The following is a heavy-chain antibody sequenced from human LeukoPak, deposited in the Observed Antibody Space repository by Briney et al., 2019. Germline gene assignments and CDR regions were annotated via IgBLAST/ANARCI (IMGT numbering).Heavy chain of an antibody. CDR2: IYHSGST. J-gene: IGHJ6*02. Sequence: QPSGTLSLTCAVSGGSISSSNWWSWVRQPPGKGLEWIGEIYHSGSTNYNPSLKSRVTISVDKSKNQFSLKLSSVTAADTAVYYCARDGPAYTSRWYGYYYGLDVWGQGTTVTVSS. CDR3: ARDGPAYTSRWYGYYYGLDV. D-gene: IGHD2-15*01. CDR1: GGSISSSNW. V-gene: IGHV4-4*02.